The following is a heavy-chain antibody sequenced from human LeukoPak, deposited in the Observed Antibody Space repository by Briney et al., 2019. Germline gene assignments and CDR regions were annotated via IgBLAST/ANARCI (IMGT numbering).Heavy chain of an antibody. CDR3: ARVGPRDYAWGIFEY. D-gene: IGHD3-16*01. V-gene: IGHV3-7*01. J-gene: IGHJ4*02. CDR1: GFTFNNYW. Sequence: GGSLRLSCAASGFTFNNYWMSWVRQAPGKGLEWVANIKEDGAEKLYGDSVKGRFTISRDNAKNSLYLQMNSLRAEDTALYYCARVGPRDYAWGIFEYWGQGTLVTVSS. CDR2: IKEDGAEK.